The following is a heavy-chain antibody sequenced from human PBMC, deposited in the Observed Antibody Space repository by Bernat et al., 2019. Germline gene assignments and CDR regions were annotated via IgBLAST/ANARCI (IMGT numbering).Heavy chain of an antibody. CDR2: ISYDGSNK. CDR3: AKDTNSYGNYYYFDY. J-gene: IGHJ4*02. CDR1: GFTFSSYG. D-gene: IGHD5-18*01. V-gene: IGHV3-30*18. Sequence: VQLVESGGGVVQPGRSLRLSCAASGFTFSSYGMHWVRQAPGKGLEWVAVISYDGSNKYYADSVKGRFTISRDNSKNTLYLQMNSLRAEDTAVYYCAKDTNSYGNYYYFDYWGQGTLVTVSS.